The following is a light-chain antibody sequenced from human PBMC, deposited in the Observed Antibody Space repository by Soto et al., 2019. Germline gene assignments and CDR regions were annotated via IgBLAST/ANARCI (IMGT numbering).Light chain of an antibody. CDR1: ESISKW. CDR3: HSRA. V-gene: IGKV1-5*01. J-gene: IGKJ5*01. CDR2: DAS. Sequence: DIPMTHSPSTLSASLGDRVTITCRASESISKWLAWYQQKPGTAPKLLIYDASTLESGVPSRFSGSGSGTEFTLTISSLQPDDFATYYCHSRAFGQGTRLEI.